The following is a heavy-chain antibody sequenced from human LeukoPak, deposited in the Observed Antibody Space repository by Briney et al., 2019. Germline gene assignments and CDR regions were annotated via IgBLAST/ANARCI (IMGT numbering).Heavy chain of an antibody. CDR2: ISSSGSTI. J-gene: IGHJ4*02. CDR3: AKDLEGATSAGDY. CDR1: GFTFSSYW. Sequence: PGGSLRLSCAASGFTFSSYWMSWVRQAPGKGLEWVSYISSSGSTIYYADSVKGRFTISRDNAKNSLYLQMNSLRAEDTAVYYCAKDLEGATSAGDYWGQGTLVTVSS. D-gene: IGHD1-26*01. V-gene: IGHV3-48*04.